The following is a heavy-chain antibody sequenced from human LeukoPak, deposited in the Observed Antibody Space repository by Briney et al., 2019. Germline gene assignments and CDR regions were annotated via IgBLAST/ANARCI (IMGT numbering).Heavy chain of an antibody. CDR1: GFTVSSNY. CDR2: IYSGGST. J-gene: IGHJ3*02. D-gene: IGHD3-10*01. V-gene: IGHV3-66*01. Sequence: QPGGSLRLSCAASGFTVSSNYMSWVRQAPGKGLEWVSVIYSGGSTYYADSVKGRFTISRDNSKNTLYLQMNSLRAEDMAVYYCARGRITMVRGVTLGAFDIWGQGTMVTVSS. CDR3: ARGRITMVRGVTLGAFDI.